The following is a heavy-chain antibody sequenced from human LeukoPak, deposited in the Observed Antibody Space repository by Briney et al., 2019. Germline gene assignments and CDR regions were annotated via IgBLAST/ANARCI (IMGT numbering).Heavy chain of an antibody. CDR1: GGSFSGYY. CDR2: INHSGST. Sequence: SETLSLTCAVYGGSFSGYYWSWIRQPPGKGLEWIGEINHSGSTNYNPSLKSRATISVDTSKNQFSLKLSSVTAADTAVYYCARVPKIYYYYYMDVWGKGTTVTVSS. V-gene: IGHV4-34*01. CDR3: ARVPKIYYYYYMDV. J-gene: IGHJ6*03.